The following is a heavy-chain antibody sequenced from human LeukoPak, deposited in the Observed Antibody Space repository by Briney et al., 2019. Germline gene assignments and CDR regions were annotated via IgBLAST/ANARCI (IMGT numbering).Heavy chain of an antibody. CDR1: GFTFSSYA. CDR2: ISGSGGST. CDR3: AKMPVSYSSGWSNFDY. D-gene: IGHD6-19*01. V-gene: IGHV3-23*01. J-gene: IGHJ4*02. Sequence: QPGGSLRLSCAASGFTFSSYAMSWVRQAPGKGLEWVSAISGSGGSTYYADSVKGRFTISRDNSKNTLYLQMNSLRAEDTAVYYCAKMPVSYSSGWSNFDYWGQGNLVTVSS.